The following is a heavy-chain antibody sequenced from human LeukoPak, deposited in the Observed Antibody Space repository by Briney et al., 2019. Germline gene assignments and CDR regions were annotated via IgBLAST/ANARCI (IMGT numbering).Heavy chain of an antibody. CDR2: IKSKTDGGTT. D-gene: IGHD3-10*01. Sequence: GGSLRLSCAASGFTFSNAWMSWVRQAPGKGLEWVGRIKSKTDGGTTDYAAPVKGRFTISRDDSKNTLYLQMNSLKTEDTAVYYCTTDGGELFGKVYYMDVWGKGTTVTVSS. J-gene: IGHJ6*03. CDR1: GFTFSNAW. V-gene: IGHV3-15*01. CDR3: TTDGGELFGKVYYMDV.